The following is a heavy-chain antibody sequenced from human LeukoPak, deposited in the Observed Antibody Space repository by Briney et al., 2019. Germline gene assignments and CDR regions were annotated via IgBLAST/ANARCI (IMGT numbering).Heavy chain of an antibody. CDR3: ARDYGYSGYDTPHDAFDI. CDR1: GYTFTSYG. V-gene: IGHV1-18*01. CDR2: ISAYNGNT. D-gene: IGHD5-12*01. J-gene: IGHJ3*02. Sequence: VASVKVSCKASGYTFTSYGISWVRQAPGQGLEWMGWISAYNGNTNYAQKLQGRVTMTTDTSTSTAYMELRSLRSDDTAAYYCARDYGYSGYDTPHDAFDIWGQGTMVTVSS.